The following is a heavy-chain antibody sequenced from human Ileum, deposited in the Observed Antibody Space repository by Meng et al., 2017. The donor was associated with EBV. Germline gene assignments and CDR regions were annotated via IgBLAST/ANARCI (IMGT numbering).Heavy chain of an antibody. D-gene: IGHD3-22*01. J-gene: IGHJ4*02. Sequence: VPGTGAGTGRVKPAGTLSLACAVSGYSISSTNWWGWIRQPPGKGLEWIGYIYYSGSTSYNPSLKSRVTMSVDTSKNQFSLNLNSVTAVDTAVYYCARNVPGTSAYYDWGQGTLVTVSS. CDR3: ARNVPGTSAYYD. CDR2: IYYSGST. V-gene: IGHV4-28*01. CDR1: GYSISSTNW.